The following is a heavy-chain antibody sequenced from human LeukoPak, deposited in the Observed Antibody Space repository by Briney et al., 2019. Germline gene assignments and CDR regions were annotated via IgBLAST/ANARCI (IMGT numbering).Heavy chain of an antibody. CDR2: IKQDGSEK. CDR3: ARVTGDGDYGGWYFDL. V-gene: IGHV3-7*01. D-gene: IGHD4-17*01. CDR1: GFTYSSYW. Sequence: GGSLRLSCAASGFTYSSYWMSWVRQAPGKGLEWVANIKQDGSEKYYVDSVKGRFTISRDNAKNSLYLQMNSLRAEDTAVYHCARVTGDGDYGGWYFDLWGRGTLVTVSS. J-gene: IGHJ2*01.